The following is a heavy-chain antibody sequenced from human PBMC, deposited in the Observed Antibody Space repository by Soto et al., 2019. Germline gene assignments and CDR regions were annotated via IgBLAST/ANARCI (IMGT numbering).Heavy chain of an antibody. CDR2: IYHSGSS. CDR3: SSVILDARYYHYGMDV. CDR1: GGSIRSRNW. V-gene: IGHV4-4*02. Sequence: ASETLSLTCAVSGGSIRSRNWWSWVRQPRGQWREWIGEIYHSGSSNYNPSPKSRVTISVDTSKNQFSLKLSSVTAADTAVYYCSSVILDARYYHYGMDVWGQGTTVTFSS. J-gene: IGHJ6*02. D-gene: IGHD2-2*01.